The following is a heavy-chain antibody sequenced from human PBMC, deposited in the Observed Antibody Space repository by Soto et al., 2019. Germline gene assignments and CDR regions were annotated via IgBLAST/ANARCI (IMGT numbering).Heavy chain of an antibody. CDR1: GFSLSTSGVG. J-gene: IGHJ3*02. V-gene: IGHV2-5*02. CDR2: IYWDDDK. Sequence: QITLKESGPTLVKPTQTLTLTCTFSGFSLSTSGVGVGWIRQPPGKALEWLALIYWDDDKRYSPSLKSRLTITKDTSKNQVVLTMTNMDPVDTATYYCAHIGPRLTGTTFGSLWWPGDAFDIWGQGTMVTVSS. D-gene: IGHD1-7*01. CDR3: AHIGPRLTGTTFGSLWWPGDAFDI.